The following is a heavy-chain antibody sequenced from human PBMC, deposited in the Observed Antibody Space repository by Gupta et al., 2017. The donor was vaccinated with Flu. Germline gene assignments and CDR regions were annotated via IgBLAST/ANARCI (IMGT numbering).Heavy chain of an antibody. V-gene: IGHV3-74*01. D-gene: IGHD3-3*01. CDR3: ARVFGGEGHDFWSGYSYYFDY. Sequence: EVQLGETGGGLVQRGVSVRLSCAASGFTSGRDGLHCVRQAPGKGLLWVPRINSDGSSTSYADSVKSRFTISRDNAKNTLYLQMNSLRAEDTAVDDCARVFGGEGHDFWSGYSYYFDYWGQGTLVTVSS. CDR2: INSDGSST. CDR1: GFTSGRDG. J-gene: IGHJ4*02.